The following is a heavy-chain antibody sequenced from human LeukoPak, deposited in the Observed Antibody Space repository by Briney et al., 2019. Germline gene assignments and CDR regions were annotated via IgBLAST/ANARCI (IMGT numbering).Heavy chain of an antibody. CDR3: ARDQLGMAEFDY. V-gene: IGHV1-18*04. J-gene: IGHJ4*02. Sequence: ASVKVSCKASGYTFTGYYMHWVRQAPGQGLEWMGWIGAYNGNTNYAQKLQGRVTMTTDTSTSTAYMELRSLRSDDTAVYYCARDQLGMAEFDYWGQGTLVTVSS. CDR1: GYTFTGYY. CDR2: IGAYNGNT. D-gene: IGHD1-1*01.